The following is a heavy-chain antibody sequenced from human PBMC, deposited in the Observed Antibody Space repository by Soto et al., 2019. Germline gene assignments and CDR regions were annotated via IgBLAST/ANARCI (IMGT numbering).Heavy chain of an antibody. V-gene: IGHV4-31*03. CDR3: ARDVAYSSSSDY. J-gene: IGHJ4*02. Sequence: QVQLQESGPGLVKPSQTLSLTCTVSGGSISSGGYYWSWIRQHPGKGLEWIGYIYYSGSTYYNPSLKSRVTIPVDTSKNPFSLKLSSVTAADTAVYYCARDVAYSSSSDYWGQGTLVTVSS. CDR2: IYYSGST. CDR1: GGSISSGGYY. D-gene: IGHD6-6*01.